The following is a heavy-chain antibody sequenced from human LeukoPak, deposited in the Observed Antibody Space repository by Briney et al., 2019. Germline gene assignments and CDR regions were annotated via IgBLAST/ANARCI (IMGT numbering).Heavy chain of an antibody. J-gene: IGHJ4*02. CDR3: ARISLSGWVNDH. Sequence: VQPGRSLRLSCAASGFTFSSYGMHWVRQAPGKGLEWVAVIWYDGSNKYYADSVKGRFTISRDNAKNTLYLQMSSLRAEDTAMYYCARISLSGWVNDHWGQGTLVTVSS. D-gene: IGHD6-19*01. CDR2: IWYDGSNK. CDR1: GFTFSSYG. V-gene: IGHV3-33*01.